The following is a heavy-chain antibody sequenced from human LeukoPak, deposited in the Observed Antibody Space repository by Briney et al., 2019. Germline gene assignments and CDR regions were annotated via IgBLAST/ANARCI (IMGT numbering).Heavy chain of an antibody. CDR3: ARDRRSSSWYSFDY. Sequence: SEALSLTCTVSSGSISNYYWSWIRQPPGKGLEWIGYIYYSGSTNYNPSLKSRVTISVDTSKNQFSLQLNSVTPEDTAVYYCARDRRSSSWYSFDYWGQGTLVTVSS. CDR2: IYYSGST. D-gene: IGHD6-13*01. J-gene: IGHJ4*02. V-gene: IGHV4-59*12. CDR1: SGSISNYY.